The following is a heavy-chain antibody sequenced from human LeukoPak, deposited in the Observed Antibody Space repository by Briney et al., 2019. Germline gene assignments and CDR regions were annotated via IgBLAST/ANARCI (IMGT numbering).Heavy chain of an antibody. CDR2: IDYSGST. J-gene: IGHJ4*02. CDR3: VRSGGKPVAPGY. D-gene: IGHD6-19*01. Sequence: ASETLSLTCTVSGGSISSHYWSWIRQPPGKGLEWIGYIDYSGSTSYNPSLKSRVTISVDTSKNQFSLKLSSMTAADTVVYYCVRSGGKPVAPGYWGQGTLVTVSS. CDR1: GGSISSHY. V-gene: IGHV4-59*11.